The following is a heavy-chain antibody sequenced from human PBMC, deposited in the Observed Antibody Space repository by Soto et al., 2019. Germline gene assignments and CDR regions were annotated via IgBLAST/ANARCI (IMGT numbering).Heavy chain of an antibody. CDR3: ARVQSASWFDY. V-gene: IGHV4-31*02. D-gene: IGHD2-2*01. J-gene: IGHJ4*02. CDR2: IYYSGDT. Sequence: VQLQESGPGLVKPSQTLSLTCTVSGDSINNGAVYWSWIRQHPGKGLEWIGYIYYSGDTQYNPSLKSRLTISLDTSKNQFSLTLKSVTAADTAVYYCARVQSASWFDYWGQGTLVTVSP. CDR1: GDSINNGAVY.